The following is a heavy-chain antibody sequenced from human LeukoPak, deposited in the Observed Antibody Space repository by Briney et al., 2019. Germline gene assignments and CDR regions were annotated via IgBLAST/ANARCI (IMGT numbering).Heavy chain of an antibody. D-gene: IGHD3-22*01. CDR3: ARGGYYDSSLIDY. CDR2: INPNSGGT. Sequence: GASVKVSCKASGYTFTGYYMHWVRQAPGQGLEWMGWINPNSGGTNYAQKFQGRVTMTRDMSISTAYMELSRLRSDDTAVYYCARGGYYDSSLIDYWGQGTLVTVSS. CDR1: GYTFTGYY. V-gene: IGHV1-2*02. J-gene: IGHJ4*02.